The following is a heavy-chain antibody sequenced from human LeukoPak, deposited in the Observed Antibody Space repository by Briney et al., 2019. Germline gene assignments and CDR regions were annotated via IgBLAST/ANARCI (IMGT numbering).Heavy chain of an antibody. CDR2: ISGSGGST. V-gene: IGHV3-23*01. D-gene: IGHD1-26*01. CDR1: GFTFSSYA. J-gene: IGHJ4*02. CDR3: AKSEWDGRGEFDY. Sequence: PGGSLRLSCAASGFTFSSYAMSWVRQAPGKGLEWVSAISGSGGSTYYADSVKGRFTISRDNSKNMLYLQMNSLRAEDTAVYYCAKSEWDGRGEFDYWGQGTLVTVSS.